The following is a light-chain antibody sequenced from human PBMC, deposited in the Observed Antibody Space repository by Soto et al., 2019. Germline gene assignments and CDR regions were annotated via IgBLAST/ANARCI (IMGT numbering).Light chain of an antibody. CDR2: EVS. V-gene: IGLV2-8*01. CDR3: SSYAGSNSVV. Sequence: QSVLTQPPSASGSPGQSVTISCTGSSSDVGGYNFVSWYQQHPGKAPKLMISEVSKRPSGVPDRFSGSKSGNTASLTVSGLQAEDEADYYCSSYAGSNSVVFGGGTKLPAL. J-gene: IGLJ2*01. CDR1: SSDVGGYNF.